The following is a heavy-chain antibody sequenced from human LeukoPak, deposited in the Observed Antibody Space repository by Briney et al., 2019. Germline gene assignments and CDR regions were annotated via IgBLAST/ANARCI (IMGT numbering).Heavy chain of an antibody. V-gene: IGHV1-46*01. CDR1: GYTFTSYY. D-gene: IGHD2-15*01. CDR3: ARDRRRNCSGGSCYLNWFDP. Sequence: ASVKVSCTASGYTFTSYYMHWVRQAPGQGLEWMGIINPSGGSTSYAQKFQGRVTMTRDTSTSTVYMELSSLRSEDTAVYYCARDRRRNCSGGSCYLNWFDPWGQGTLVTVSS. CDR2: INPSGGST. J-gene: IGHJ5*02.